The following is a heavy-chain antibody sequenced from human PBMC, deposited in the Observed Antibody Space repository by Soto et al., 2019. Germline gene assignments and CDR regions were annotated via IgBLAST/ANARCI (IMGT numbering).Heavy chain of an antibody. Sequence: KPSETLSLTCTVSGGSISSYYWSWIRQPAGKGLEWIGRIYTSGSTNYNPSLKSRVTMSVDTSKNQFSLKLSSVTAADTAVYYCARDPASPGYDFWSGYYPYYGMDVWGQGTTVTVSS. V-gene: IGHV4-4*07. CDR1: GGSISSYY. CDR3: ARDPASPGYDFWSGYYPYYGMDV. D-gene: IGHD3-3*01. J-gene: IGHJ6*02. CDR2: IYTSGST.